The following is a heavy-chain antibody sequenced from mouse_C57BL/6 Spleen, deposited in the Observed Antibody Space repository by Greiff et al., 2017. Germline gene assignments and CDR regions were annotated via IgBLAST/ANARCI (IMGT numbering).Heavy chain of an antibody. V-gene: IGHV1-52*01. Sequence: VQLQQPGAELVRPGSSVKLSCKASGYTFTSYWMHWVKQRPIQGLEWIGNIDPSDSETHYNQKFKDKATLTVDKSSSTAYMQLSSLTSEDSAVYYCARSAYYSVAYWGQGTLVTVSA. D-gene: IGHD2-12*01. CDR2: IDPSDSET. CDR3: ARSAYYSVAY. CDR1: GYTFTSYW. J-gene: IGHJ3*01.